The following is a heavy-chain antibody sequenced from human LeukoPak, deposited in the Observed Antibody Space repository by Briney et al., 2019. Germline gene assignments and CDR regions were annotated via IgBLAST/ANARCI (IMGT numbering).Heavy chain of an antibody. CDR3: ARELNYDSSGYYFDY. V-gene: IGHV1-2*02. Sequence: ASVTVSCKASGYTFTVYFMHWVRQAPGQGLEWMGWINPNSGGTNHAQKFQGRVTMTRDTSISTAYMELSRLRSDDTAVYYCARELNYDSSGYYFDYWGQGTLVTVSS. D-gene: IGHD3-22*01. J-gene: IGHJ4*02. CDR2: INPNSGGT. CDR1: GYTFTVYF.